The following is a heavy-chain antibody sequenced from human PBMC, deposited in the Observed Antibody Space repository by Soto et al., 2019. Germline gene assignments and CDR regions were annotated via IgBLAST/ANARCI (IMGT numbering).Heavy chain of an antibody. CDR1: GGSIGSGCYS. CDR3: ARYNAASGTYYFDF. D-gene: IGHD6-13*01. Sequence: SETMSLTCAVSGGSIGSGCYSCSWLRQPPGKGLEWIGDINHSGSTNYNPSLKSRVTISVDTSKSQFSLRLTSVTAADTAVYYCARYNAASGTYYFDFWGQGALVTVSS. CDR2: INHSGST. J-gene: IGHJ4*02. V-gene: IGHV4-61*01.